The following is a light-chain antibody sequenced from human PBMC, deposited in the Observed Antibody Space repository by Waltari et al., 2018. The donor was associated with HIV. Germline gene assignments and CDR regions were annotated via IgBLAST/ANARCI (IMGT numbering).Light chain of an antibody. CDR1: SSDIGTYNY. Sequence: QSALTQPRSVSGSPGQSVTISCTGSSSDIGTYNYVSWYQHHPGKAPKLMIYDVTKRPSGGLSRFAGSKSDNTASLTISGLQTGDEADYYCCSYEGSVAFVFGGGTKLTVL. V-gene: IGLV2-11*01. CDR2: DVT. CDR3: CSYEGSVAFV. J-gene: IGLJ3*02.